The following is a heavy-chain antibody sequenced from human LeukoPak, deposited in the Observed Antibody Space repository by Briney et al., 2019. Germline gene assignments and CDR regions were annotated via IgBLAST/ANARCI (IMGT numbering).Heavy chain of an antibody. J-gene: IGHJ5*02. D-gene: IGHD5-18*01. Sequence: GASVKVSCKASGYTFTSYGISWVRQAPGQGLEWMGGIIPIFGTANYAQKFQGRVTITADESTSTAYMELSSLRSEDTAVYYCAREAAMVTRWFDPWGQGTLVTVSS. V-gene: IGHV1-69*13. CDR3: AREAAMVTRWFDP. CDR1: GYTFTSYG. CDR2: IIPIFGTA.